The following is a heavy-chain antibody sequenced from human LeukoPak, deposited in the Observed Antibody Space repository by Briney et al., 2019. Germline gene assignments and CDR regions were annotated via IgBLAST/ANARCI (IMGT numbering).Heavy chain of an antibody. Sequence: ASVKVSCKASGYTFTAYYMHWVRQAPGQGLEWMGWINPHSGGTNYTQKFQDRVTMTSDTSISTAYMELSRLTSGDTAVYYCVRDLGGGSPTAHWGQGTLVTVSS. V-gene: IGHV1-2*02. CDR1: GYTFTAYY. CDR3: VRDLGGGSPTAH. J-gene: IGHJ4*02. CDR2: INPHSGGT. D-gene: IGHD2-15*01.